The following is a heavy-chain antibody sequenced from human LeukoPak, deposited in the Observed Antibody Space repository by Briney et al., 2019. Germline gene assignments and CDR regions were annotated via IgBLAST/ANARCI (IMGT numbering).Heavy chain of an antibody. D-gene: IGHD5-12*01. V-gene: IGHV3-66*01. CDR2: IYSGGST. Sequence: GGSLRLSCAASGFTVSSNYMSWVRQAPGKGLERASVIYSGGSTYYADSVKGRFTISRDNSKNTLYLQMNSLRAEDTAVYYCATTSGHDSNDAFDIWGQGTMVTVSS. J-gene: IGHJ3*02. CDR3: ATTSGHDSNDAFDI. CDR1: GFTVSSNY.